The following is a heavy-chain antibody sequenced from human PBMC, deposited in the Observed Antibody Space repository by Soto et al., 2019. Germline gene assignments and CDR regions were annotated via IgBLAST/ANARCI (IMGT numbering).Heavy chain of an antibody. Sequence: EVQLVESGGGLVKPGGSLRLSCAASGFTFSNAWMNWVRQAPGKGLEWVGRIKSKTDGGTTDYAAPVKGRFTISRDDSKNTLYLQMNSLKTEDTAVYYCTTTFNNYDFWRSYWGQGTLVTVSS. J-gene: IGHJ4*02. CDR2: IKSKTDGGTT. D-gene: IGHD3-3*01. V-gene: IGHV3-15*07. CDR3: TTTFNNYDFWRSY. CDR1: GFTFSNAW.